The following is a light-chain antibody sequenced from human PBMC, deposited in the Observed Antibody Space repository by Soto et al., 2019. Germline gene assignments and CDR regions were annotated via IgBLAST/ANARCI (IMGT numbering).Light chain of an antibody. CDR3: QQSHGIPYT. CDR1: QTITGY. Sequence: DIQMTQSPSSLSAFVGDIVTITCRASQTITGYLNWYQQKPGKAPKLLIYAASSLQSGVPSRFSGSGSGTDFTLTISSLQPEDFATYYCQQSHGIPYTFGQGTKLEIK. CDR2: AAS. J-gene: IGKJ2*01. V-gene: IGKV1-39*01.